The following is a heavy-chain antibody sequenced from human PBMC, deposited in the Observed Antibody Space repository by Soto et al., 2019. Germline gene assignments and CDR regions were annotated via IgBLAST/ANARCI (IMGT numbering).Heavy chain of an antibody. V-gene: IGHV1-69*01. CDR2: IIPIFGTA. CDR3: ARMMLTGLYYYYGMDV. Sequence: QVQLVQSGAEVKKPGSSVKVSYKASGGTFSSYAISWVRQAPGQGLEWMGGIIPIFGTANYAQKFQGRVTITADESTSTAYMELSSLRSEDTAVYYCARMMLTGLYYYYGMDVWGQGTTVTVSS. J-gene: IGHJ6*02. D-gene: IGHD3-9*01. CDR1: GGTFSSYA.